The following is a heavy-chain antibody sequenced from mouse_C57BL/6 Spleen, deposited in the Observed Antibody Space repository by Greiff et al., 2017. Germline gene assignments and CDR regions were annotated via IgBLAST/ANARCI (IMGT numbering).Heavy chain of an antibody. Sequence: QVQLQQPGTELVKPGASVKLSCKASGYTFTSYWMHWVKQRPGQGLEWIGNIHPRNGGTNYNEKFKSKATLTEDKSSSTAYMQLSNLTSEDSAVCYSEGSDYSLYFGDWGQGATLTVSS. CDR2: IHPRNGGT. CDR1: GYTFTSYW. CDR3: EGSDYSLYFGD. J-gene: IGHJ2*01. D-gene: IGHD2-12*01. V-gene: IGHV1-53*01.